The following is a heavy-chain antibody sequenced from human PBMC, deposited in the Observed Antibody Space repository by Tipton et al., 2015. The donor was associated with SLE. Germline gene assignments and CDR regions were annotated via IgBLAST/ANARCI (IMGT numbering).Heavy chain of an antibody. D-gene: IGHD3-10*01. Sequence: SLRLSCATSGFSFDSFGMHWVRQAPGKGLEWVAFIQYDGNNKYYADSVKGRFTISRDNFKNTLYLQMNSLSAEDTAVYYCARDPSIRGYYYAMDVWGQGTTVTVSS. CDR2: IQYDGNNK. CDR1: GFSFDSFG. CDR3: ARDPSIRGYYYAMDV. J-gene: IGHJ6*02. V-gene: IGHV3-30*02.